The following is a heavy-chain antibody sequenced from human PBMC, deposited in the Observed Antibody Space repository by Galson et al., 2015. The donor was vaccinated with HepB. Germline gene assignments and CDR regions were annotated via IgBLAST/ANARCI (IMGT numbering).Heavy chain of an antibody. D-gene: IGHD2-15*01. J-gene: IGHJ4*02. CDR1: GFTFSSYA. CDR3: AREGNIVVVVALDY. CDR2: ISGSGGST. Sequence: SLRLSCAASGFTFSSYAMSWVRQAPGKGLEWVSAISGSGGSTYYADSVKGRFTISRDNSKNTLYLQMNSLRAEDTAVYYCAREGNIVVVVALDYWGQGTLVTASS. V-gene: IGHV3-23*01.